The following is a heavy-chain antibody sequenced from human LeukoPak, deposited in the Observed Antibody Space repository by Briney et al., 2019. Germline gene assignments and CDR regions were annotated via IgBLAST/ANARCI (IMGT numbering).Heavy chain of an antibody. V-gene: IGHV3-66*02. J-gene: IGHJ4*02. CDR3: ARERGYYDSSGYESVDY. CDR2: IYSGGST. Sequence: GGSLRLSCAASGFTVSSNYMSWVRQAPGKGLEWVSVIYSGGSTYYADSVKGRFTVSRDNSKNTLYLQMNSLRAEDTAVYYCARERGYYDSSGYESVDYWGQGTLVTVSS. CDR1: GFTVSSNY. D-gene: IGHD3-22*01.